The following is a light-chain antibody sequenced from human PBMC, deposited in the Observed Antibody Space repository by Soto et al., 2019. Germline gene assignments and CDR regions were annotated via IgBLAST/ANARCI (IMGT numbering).Light chain of an antibody. V-gene: IGKV3-20*01. CDR3: QQYGTSPPT. Sequence: EIVLTQSPGTLSLSPGERATLSCKASQSVSSNFLAWYQRKPGQAPRLLIYGASYRATDIPYRFSGSGSGTDFTLTITRLEPEDFGGYYCQQYGTSPPTFGQGTKVEI. J-gene: IGKJ1*01. CDR1: QSVSSNF. CDR2: GAS.